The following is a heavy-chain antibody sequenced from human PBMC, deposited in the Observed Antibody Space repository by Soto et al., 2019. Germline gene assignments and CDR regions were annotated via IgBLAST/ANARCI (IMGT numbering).Heavy chain of an antibody. CDR2: IYYSGST. J-gene: IGHJ6*02. CDR3: ARDTGGSYYDSSGYYYYYYGMDV. CDR1: GGSISSGGYY. D-gene: IGHD3-22*01. Sequence: TLSLTCTVSGGSISSGGYYWSWIRQHPGKGLEWIGYIYYSGSTYYNPSLKSRVTISVDTSKNQFSLKLSSVTAADTAVYYCARDTGGSYYDSSGYYYYYYGMDVWGQGTTVT. V-gene: IGHV4-31*03.